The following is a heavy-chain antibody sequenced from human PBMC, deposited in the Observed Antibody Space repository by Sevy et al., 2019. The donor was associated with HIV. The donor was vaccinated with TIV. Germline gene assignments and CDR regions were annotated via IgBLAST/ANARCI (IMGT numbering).Heavy chain of an antibody. CDR3: ARGLGRGGSGSYFDP. D-gene: IGHD3-10*01. CDR2: IQTSGHT. Sequence: SETLSLTCIVSGDSISTYYWSWIRQSAGRGLEWIGRIQTSGHTNYNPSLKSRVTMSVDTSKNQFPLKLSSVTAADTAVYYCARGLGRGGSGSYFDPWGQGTLVTVSS. V-gene: IGHV4-4*07. CDR1: GDSISTYY. J-gene: IGHJ5*02.